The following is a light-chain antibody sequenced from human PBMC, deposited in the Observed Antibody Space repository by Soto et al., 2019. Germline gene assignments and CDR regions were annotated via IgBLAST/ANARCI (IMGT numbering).Light chain of an antibody. Sequence: EMVLTQSPGTLSLSPGERASLSCRASQSVSSSYLAWYQQIPGQAPRLLINDASRRATGIPDRFSGSGSGTDFTLTISRMEPEDFAVYYCQQYGSSPQTFGQGTKVDIK. J-gene: IGKJ1*01. CDR2: DAS. V-gene: IGKV3-20*01. CDR1: QSVSSSY. CDR3: QQYGSSPQT.